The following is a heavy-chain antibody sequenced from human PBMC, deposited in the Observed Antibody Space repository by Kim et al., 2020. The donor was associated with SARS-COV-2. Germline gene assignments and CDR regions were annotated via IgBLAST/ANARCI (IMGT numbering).Heavy chain of an antibody. J-gene: IGHJ4*02. Sequence: ANDAQKFHGRVTITADKSTSTAYMELSSLRSEDTAVYYCARSDSSGYPDYWGQGTLVTVSS. V-gene: IGHV1-69*02. CDR3: ARSDSSGYPDY. CDR2: A. D-gene: IGHD3-22*01.